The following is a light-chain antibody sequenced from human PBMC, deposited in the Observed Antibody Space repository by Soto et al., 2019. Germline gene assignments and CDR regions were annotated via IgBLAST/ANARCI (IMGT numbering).Light chain of an antibody. J-gene: IGLJ2*01. CDR2: DVT. V-gene: IGLV2-11*01. CDR3: CSYAGSYTVV. Sequence: QSALTQPRSVAGSPGQSVTISFTGTSSDVGGYNYVSWYQQHPGKGPQLMIYDVTKRPSGVPDRFSGSKSVTTASLTISGLQAEDEAYYYCCSYAGSYTVVFGGGTKLTVL. CDR1: SSDVGGYNY.